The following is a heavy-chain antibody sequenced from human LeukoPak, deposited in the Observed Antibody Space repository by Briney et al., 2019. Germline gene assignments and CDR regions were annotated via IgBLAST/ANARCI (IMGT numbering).Heavy chain of an antibody. CDR3: AKRGVVIRVILVGFHKEAYYFES. D-gene: IGHD3/OR15-3a*01. Sequence: GGSLRLSCAVSGITLNNYGMTWVRQAPGKGLEWVAGISDSGGSTKYADSVKGRFTISRDNHKNTLYLQMNSLRAEDTAVYFWAKRGVVIRVILVGFHKEAYYFESWGQGALVTVSS. CDR1: GITLNNYG. CDR2: ISDSGGST. J-gene: IGHJ4*02. V-gene: IGHV3-23*01.